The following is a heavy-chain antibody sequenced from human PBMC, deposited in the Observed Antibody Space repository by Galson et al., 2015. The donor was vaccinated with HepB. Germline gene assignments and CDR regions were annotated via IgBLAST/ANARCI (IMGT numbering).Heavy chain of an antibody. D-gene: IGHD2-2*01. CDR2: INPSGGST. J-gene: IGHJ5*02. CDR1: GYTFTSYY. V-gene: IGHV1-46*04. Sequence: KVSCKASGYTFTSYYMHWVRQAPGQGLEWMGIINPSGGSTSYAQKLQGRVTMTRDTSTSTVYMELSSLRSEDTAVYYCARGANLCSIGYCSSTSSYNWFDPWGQGTLVTVSS. CDR3: ARGANLCSIGYCSSTSSYNWFDP.